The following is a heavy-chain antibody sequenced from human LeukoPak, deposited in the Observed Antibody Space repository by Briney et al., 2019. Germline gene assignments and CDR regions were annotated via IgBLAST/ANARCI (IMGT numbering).Heavy chain of an antibody. D-gene: IGHD3-22*01. V-gene: IGHV4-39*01. Sequence: PSETLSLTCTVSGGSISSRSYYWGWIRQPPGKGLEWIGSIYYSGSTYYNPSLKSRVTISVDTSKNQFSLKLSSVTAADTAVYYCAGPMYYYDSRFDYWGQGTLVTVSS. J-gene: IGHJ4*02. CDR2: IYYSGST. CDR3: AGPMYYYDSRFDY. CDR1: GGSISSRSYY.